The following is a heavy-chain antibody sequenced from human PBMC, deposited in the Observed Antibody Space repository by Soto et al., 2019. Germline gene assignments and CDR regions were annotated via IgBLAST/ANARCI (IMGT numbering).Heavy chain of an antibody. CDR2: ISGSGGST. D-gene: IGHD6-19*01. J-gene: IGHJ1*01. V-gene: IGHV3-23*01. CDR3: AKDPSIAVAGTRLEYFQH. Sequence: GGSLRLSCAASGFTFSSYAMSWVRQAPGKGLEWVSAISGSGGSTYYADSVKGRFTISRDNSKNTLYLQMNSLRAEDTAVYYCAKDPSIAVAGTRLEYFQHWGHGTLVTVSS. CDR1: GFTFSSYA.